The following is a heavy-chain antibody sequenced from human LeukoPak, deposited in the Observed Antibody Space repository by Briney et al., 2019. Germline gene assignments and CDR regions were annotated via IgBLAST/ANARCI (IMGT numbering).Heavy chain of an antibody. Sequence: PGGSLRLSCAASGFTFSSAWMHWVRQASGTGLVWVSRITDDATTTYADSVKGRFTISRDNAKNTLYLQMNSLRAEDTAVYYCVRDRVGPDYWGQGTLVTVSS. CDR2: ITDDATT. V-gene: IGHV3-74*03. CDR3: VRDRVGPDY. J-gene: IGHJ4*02. D-gene: IGHD1-26*01. CDR1: GFTFSSAW.